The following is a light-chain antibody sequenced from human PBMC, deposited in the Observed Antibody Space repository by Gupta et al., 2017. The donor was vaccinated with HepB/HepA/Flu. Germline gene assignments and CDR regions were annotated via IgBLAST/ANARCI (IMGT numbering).Light chain of an antibody. CDR3: QQCDFFSD. CDR1: QSVNSE. J-gene: IGKJ5*01. V-gene: IGKV1-5*03. CDR2: KAS. Sequence: DIQMTQSPSTLSASIGDSVTITCRASQSVNSELAWYQQRPGKAPKLLIYKASTLESGVTCRFSGSGSGTEFTLTISNVQPDDFATYYCQQCDFFSDFGQGTRLEIK.